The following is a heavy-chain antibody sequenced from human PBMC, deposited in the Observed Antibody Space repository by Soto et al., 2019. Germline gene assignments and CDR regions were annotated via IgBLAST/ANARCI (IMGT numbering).Heavy chain of an antibody. CDR3: AKDQGGDYYYYGMDV. D-gene: IGHD3-16*01. CDR1: GFTFSSYG. J-gene: IGHJ6*02. Sequence: QVQLVESGGGVVQPGRSLRLSCAASGFTFSSYGMHWVRQAPGKGLEWVAVISYDGSNKYYVDSVKGRFTISRDNSKNKLYLQMNSLRAEDTAVYYCAKDQGGDYYYYGMDVWGQGTTVTVSS. V-gene: IGHV3-30*18. CDR2: ISYDGSNK.